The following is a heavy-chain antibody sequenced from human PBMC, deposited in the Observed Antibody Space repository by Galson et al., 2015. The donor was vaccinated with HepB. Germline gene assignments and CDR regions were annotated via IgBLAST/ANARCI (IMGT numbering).Heavy chain of an antibody. D-gene: IGHD2-2*01. Sequence: SLRLSCAASGFIFSDYGMHWVRQAPGKGLEWVAIAWSDGRNRYYADSVKGRFSISRDNSNNTLYLQMTSLSAEDTAVYYCVRGGYCTSSSCYHLDYWGQGSRVTVS. J-gene: IGHJ4*02. CDR1: GFIFSDYG. CDR3: VRGGYCTSSSCYHLDY. V-gene: IGHV3-33*01. CDR2: AWSDGRNR.